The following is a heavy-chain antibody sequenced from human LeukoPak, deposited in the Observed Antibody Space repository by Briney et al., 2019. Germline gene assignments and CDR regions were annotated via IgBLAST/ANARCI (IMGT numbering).Heavy chain of an antibody. Sequence: GGSLRLSCAASGFTFSSYEMNWVRQAPGKGLEWVSYISSSGSSIYYADSVKGRFTISRDNAKNSLYLQMNSLRAEDTAVYYCARCIVGPTIFDYWGQGTLVTVSS. CDR1: GFTFSSYE. J-gene: IGHJ4*02. D-gene: IGHD1-26*01. V-gene: IGHV3-48*03. CDR3: ARCIVGPTIFDY. CDR2: ISSSGSSI.